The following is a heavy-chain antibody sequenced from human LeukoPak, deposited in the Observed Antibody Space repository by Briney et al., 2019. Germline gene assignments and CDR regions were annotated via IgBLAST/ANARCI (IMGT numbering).Heavy chain of an antibody. V-gene: IGHV5-51*01. CDR2: IYPGDYDT. CDR1: VFNFNNYC. D-gene: IGHD2-2*02. Sequence: GESLKISCEASVFNFNNYCVGGVRQMRGKGLEWMGIIYPGDYDTRYSPSFQGHVTISVDKSISTAYLQWRSLRASDTAMYFCAGHSFDTVDAFDVWGQGTIVTVSA. J-gene: IGHJ3*01. CDR3: AGHSFDTVDAFDV.